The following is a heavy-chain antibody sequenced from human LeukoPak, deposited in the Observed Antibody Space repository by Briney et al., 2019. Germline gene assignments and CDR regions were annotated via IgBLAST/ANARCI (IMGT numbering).Heavy chain of an antibody. CDR3: ARDHRYAFDN. CDR2: IGISSGDT. Sequence: GGSLRLSCAASGFNFIDYSMNWVRQAPGKGLEWISYIGISSGDTKYADSVKGRFTISRDKARNSLYLQMNSLRVEDTAVYYCARDHRYAFDNWGHGTLVTVSS. D-gene: IGHD5-12*01. V-gene: IGHV3-21*05. J-gene: IGHJ4*01. CDR1: GFNFIDYS.